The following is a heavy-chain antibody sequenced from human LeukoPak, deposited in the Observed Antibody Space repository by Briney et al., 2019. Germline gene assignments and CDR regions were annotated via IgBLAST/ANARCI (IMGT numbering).Heavy chain of an antibody. J-gene: IGHJ3*02. CDR3: ARYYDILTGYYLSHAFDI. D-gene: IGHD3-9*01. CDR2: IYYSGST. CDR1: GGSISSYY. Sequence: SETLSLTCTVSGGSISSYYWSWIRQPPAKGLEWIGYIYYSGSTNYNPSLKSRVTISVDTSKNQFSLKLSSVTAADTAVYYCARYYDILTGYYLSHAFDIWGQGTMVTVSS. V-gene: IGHV4-59*01.